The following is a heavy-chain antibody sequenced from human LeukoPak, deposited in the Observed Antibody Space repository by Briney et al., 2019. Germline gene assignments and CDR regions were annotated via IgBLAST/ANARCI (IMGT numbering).Heavy chain of an antibody. CDR1: GFTFSDYY. CDR2: ISSSGSTI. V-gene: IGHV3-11*01. D-gene: IGHD5-12*01. Sequence: GGSLRLSCAAPGFTFSDYYMSWTRQVPGKGLEWVSYISSSGSTIYYADSVKGRFTISRDNANNSLYLQMNSLRAEDTAVYYCARGGWLRKRLFDYWGQGTLVTVSS. J-gene: IGHJ4*02. CDR3: ARGGWLRKRLFDY.